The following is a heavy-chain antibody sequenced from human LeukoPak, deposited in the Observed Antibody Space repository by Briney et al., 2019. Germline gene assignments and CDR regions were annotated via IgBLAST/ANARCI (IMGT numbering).Heavy chain of an antibody. CDR2: ISSNGDNT. Sequence: ARSLRLSCSVSGFTFSTYVMHWVRQAPGKGLEYVSAISSNGDNTYYADSVKGRFTISRDNSKNTLYIQMSSLRADDTGVYYCVRGTGYWGQGTLVSVSS. J-gene: IGHJ4*02. CDR3: VRGTGY. V-gene: IGHV3-64D*06. CDR1: GFTFSTYV.